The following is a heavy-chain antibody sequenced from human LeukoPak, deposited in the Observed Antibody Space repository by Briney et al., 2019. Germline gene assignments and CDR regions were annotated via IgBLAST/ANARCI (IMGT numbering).Heavy chain of an antibody. CDR1: GFTFSSYE. D-gene: IGHD6-13*01. CDR2: ISSSGSTI. V-gene: IGHV3-48*03. CDR3: ARDQAGRHSDY. Sequence: GGSLRLSYAASGFTFSSYEMNWVRQAPGKGLEWVSYISSSGSTIYYADSVKGRFTISRDNAKNSLYLQMNSLRAEDSAVYYCARDQAGRHSDYWGQGTLVTVSS. J-gene: IGHJ4*02.